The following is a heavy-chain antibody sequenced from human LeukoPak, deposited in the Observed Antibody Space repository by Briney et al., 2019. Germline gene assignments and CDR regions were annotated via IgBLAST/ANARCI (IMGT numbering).Heavy chain of an antibody. CDR2: VHYTGKT. J-gene: IGHJ4*02. Sequence: SETLSLTCTVSGDPISSSYWSWIRQPPGKRLEWVGYVHYTGKTNYNPFLNNRATISVDMSKNQFSLTLTSVTLADTAVYYCARGYYDRSGSSNPFDSWGQGTLVTVSA. CDR3: ARGYYDRSGSSNPFDS. V-gene: IGHV4-59*01. CDR1: GDPISSSY. D-gene: IGHD3-22*01.